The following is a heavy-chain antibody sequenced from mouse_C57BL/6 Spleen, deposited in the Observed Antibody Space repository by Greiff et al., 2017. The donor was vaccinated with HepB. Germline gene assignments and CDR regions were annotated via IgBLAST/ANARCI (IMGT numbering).Heavy chain of an antibody. CDR1: GYTFTSYD. CDR2: IYPRDGST. D-gene: IGHD1-1*01. Sequence: VKLMESGPELVKPGASVKLSCKASGYTFTSYDINWVKQRPGQGLEWIGWIYPRDGSTKYNEKFKGKATLTVDTSSSTAYMELHSLTSEDSAVYFCAREIYYGSSGYFDVWGTGTTVTVSS. CDR3: AREIYYGSSGYFDV. J-gene: IGHJ1*03. V-gene: IGHV1-85*01.